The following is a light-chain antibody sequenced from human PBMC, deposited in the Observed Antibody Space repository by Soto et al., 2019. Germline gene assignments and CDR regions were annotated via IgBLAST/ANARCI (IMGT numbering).Light chain of an antibody. CDR2: GNN. CDR1: GSSIGTNT. Sequence: QSLLTQPPSASGTPGQMVTISCSGGGSSIGTNTVNWYRQLPGTAPKLLIYGNNQRPSGVPDRFSGSKSGTSASLAISGLQSEDEAEYYCAAWDGSLNNVLFGGGTKVTVL. V-gene: IGLV1-44*01. CDR3: AAWDGSLNNVL. J-gene: IGLJ2*01.